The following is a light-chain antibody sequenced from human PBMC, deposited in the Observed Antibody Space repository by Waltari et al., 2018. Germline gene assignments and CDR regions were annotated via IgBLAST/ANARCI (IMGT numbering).Light chain of an antibody. Sequence: YVLTQPPSVSVAPGPTARIACGGNYIETKSVNWYQPKPGQAPVLVVFDDSDRPSGIPERISGSNSGNTATLTISRVEAGDEADYYCQVWDSGSYHLVFGGGTKLTVL. CDR1: YIETKS. J-gene: IGLJ2*01. V-gene: IGLV3-21*02. CDR2: DDS. CDR3: QVWDSGSYHLV.